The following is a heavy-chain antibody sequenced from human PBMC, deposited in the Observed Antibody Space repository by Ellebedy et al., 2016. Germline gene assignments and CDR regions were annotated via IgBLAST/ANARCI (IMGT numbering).Heavy chain of an antibody. CDR1: GGSISSYY. J-gene: IGHJ5*02. V-gene: IGHV4-59*06. CDR2: VYYSGRT. CDR3: ARVNVFGSGSYGFDP. Sequence: SETLSLTCTVSGGSISSYYWSWIRQHPGKGLEWIGNVYYSGRTYYNPSLKSRLTISLDASKSQFSLNMSSVTVADTAVYYCARVNVFGSGSYGFDPWGQGSLVIVSS. D-gene: IGHD3-10*01.